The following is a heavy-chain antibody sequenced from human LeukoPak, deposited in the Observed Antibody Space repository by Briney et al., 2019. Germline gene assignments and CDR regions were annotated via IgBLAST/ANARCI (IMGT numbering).Heavy chain of an antibody. J-gene: IGHJ4*02. CDR2: ISSSSSYI. CDR3: ARDRGYCGGDCYEPPNY. CDR1: GFTFSSYS. Sequence: GGSLRLSCAASGFTFSSYSMNWVRQAPGKGLEWVSSISSSSSYIYYADSVKGRFTISRDNAKSSLYLQMNSLRAEDTAVYYCARDRGYCGGDCYEPPNYWGQGTLVTVSS. D-gene: IGHD2-21*02. V-gene: IGHV3-21*01.